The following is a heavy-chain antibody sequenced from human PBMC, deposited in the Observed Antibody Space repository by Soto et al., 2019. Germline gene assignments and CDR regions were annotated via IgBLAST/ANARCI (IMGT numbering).Heavy chain of an antibody. CDR1: GYSFTSYW. V-gene: IGHV5-51*01. Sequence: GESLKISCTGSGYSFTSYWLGWVRQLPGKGLEWMGIIYPSDSDTRYSQSLQGQVTITADNTISTAYLQWSSLKASDTAMYYCARHAPDYYDSSGYYSYWGQGTLVTVS. CDR2: IYPSDSDT. J-gene: IGHJ4*02. CDR3: ARHAPDYYDSSGYYSY. D-gene: IGHD3-22*01.